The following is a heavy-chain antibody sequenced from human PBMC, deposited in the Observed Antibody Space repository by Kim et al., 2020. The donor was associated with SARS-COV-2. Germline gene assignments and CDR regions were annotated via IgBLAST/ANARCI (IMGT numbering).Heavy chain of an antibody. Sequence: SETLSLTCTVSGGSISSYYWSWIRQPPGKGLEWIGYIYYSGSTNYNPSLKSRVTISVDTSKNQFSLKLSSVTAADTAVYYCARGIGNLYFQHWGQGTLVT. V-gene: IGHV4-59*13. CDR1: GGSISSYY. J-gene: IGHJ1*01. CDR3: ARGIGNLYFQH. CDR2: IYYSGST. D-gene: IGHD2-15*01.